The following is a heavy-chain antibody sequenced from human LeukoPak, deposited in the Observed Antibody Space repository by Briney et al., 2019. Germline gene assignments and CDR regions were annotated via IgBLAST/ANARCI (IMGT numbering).Heavy chain of an antibody. Sequence: GGSLRLSCAASGSTFDDYAMHWVRQAPGKGLEWVSGISWNSGSIGYADSVKGRFTISRDNAKNSLYLQMNSLRAEDTALYYCTTFTVAGPVDYWGQGTLVTVSS. V-gene: IGHV3-9*01. D-gene: IGHD6-19*01. CDR3: TTFTVAGPVDY. CDR2: ISWNSGSI. CDR1: GSTFDDYA. J-gene: IGHJ4*02.